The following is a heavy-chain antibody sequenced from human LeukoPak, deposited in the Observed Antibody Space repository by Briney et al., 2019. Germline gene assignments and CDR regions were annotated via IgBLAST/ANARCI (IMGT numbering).Heavy chain of an antibody. CDR2: INPNSGGT. J-gene: IGHJ1*01. D-gene: IGHD3-22*01. CDR3: ARGSYDSSDFEYFHH. Sequence: ASVKVSYKASGYSFNDKYLHWVRQAPGQGLEWMGSINPNSGGTNYAQKFQGRVTMTRDTSIGTAYMELNRLRSDDTAVYYCARGSYDSSDFEYFHHWGQGTLVTVSS. CDR1: GYSFNDKY. V-gene: IGHV1-2*02.